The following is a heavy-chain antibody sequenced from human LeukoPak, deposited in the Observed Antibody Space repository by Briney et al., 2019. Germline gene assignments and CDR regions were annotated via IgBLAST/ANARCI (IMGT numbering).Heavy chain of an antibody. CDR3: ARHFPGGFYYYYGMDV. Sequence: GESLKISCKGSGYSFTSYWIGWVRQMPGKGLEWMGIIYPGDSDTRYSPSFQGQVTISADKSISTAYLQWSSLKASDTAMYYCARHFPGGFYYYYGMDVWDQGTTVTVSS. CDR2: IYPGDSDT. V-gene: IGHV5-51*01. CDR1: GYSFTSYW. D-gene: IGHD3-16*01. J-gene: IGHJ6*02.